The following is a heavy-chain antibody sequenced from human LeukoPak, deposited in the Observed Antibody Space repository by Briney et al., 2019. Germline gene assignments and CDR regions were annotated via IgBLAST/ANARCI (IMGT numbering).Heavy chain of an antibody. V-gene: IGHV3-7*01. CDR2: IKQDGSEK. CDR3: ASGQQLGY. D-gene: IGHD6-6*01. Sequence: GGSLRVSCAAPGFTFSNYWMSWVRQAPGKGLEWVANIKQDGSEKYYVDSVKGRFTISRDNAKNSLYLQMNSLRAEDTAVYYCASGQQLGYWGQGTLVTVSS. CDR1: GFTFSNYW. J-gene: IGHJ4*02.